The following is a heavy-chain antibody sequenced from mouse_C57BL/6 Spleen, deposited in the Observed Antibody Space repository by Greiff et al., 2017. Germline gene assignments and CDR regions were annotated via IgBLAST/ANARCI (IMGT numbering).Heavy chain of an antibody. CDR1: GYTFTSYW. Sequence: QVQLQQPGAELVKPGASVKMSCKASGYTFTSYWITWVKQRPGQGLEWIGDIYPDSGSTNYNEKFKSKATLTVDTSSSTAYMQLSSLTSEDSAVYYCAREVGHYDDDGAWFAYWGQGTLVTVAA. V-gene: IGHV1-55*01. D-gene: IGHD2-4*01. CDR2: IYPDSGST. J-gene: IGHJ3*01. CDR3: AREVGHYDDDGAWFAY.